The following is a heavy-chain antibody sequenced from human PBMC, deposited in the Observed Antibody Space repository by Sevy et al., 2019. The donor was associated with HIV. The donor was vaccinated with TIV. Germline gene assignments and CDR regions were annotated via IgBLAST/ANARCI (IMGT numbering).Heavy chain of an antibody. CDR1: GGSITSLY. CDR2: IYYNGHI. D-gene: IGHD1-26*01. Sequence: SETLSLTCTVSGGSITSLYWNWIRQPPGKGLEWIANIYYNGHINYNPSLKSRVTLSLNTSKNQFSLRLSPVTAADTVMYYCAGENAWGRGYSWGQGTLVTVSS. CDR3: AGENAWGRGYS. J-gene: IGHJ4*02. V-gene: IGHV4-59*08.